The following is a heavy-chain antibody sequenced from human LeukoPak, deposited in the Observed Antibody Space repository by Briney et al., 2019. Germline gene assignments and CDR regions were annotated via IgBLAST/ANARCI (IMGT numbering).Heavy chain of an antibody. D-gene: IGHD4-17*01. CDR2: LSSSGGST. J-gene: IGHJ4*02. CDR1: GFFFSNYD. V-gene: IGHV3-23*01. Sequence: SGGSLRLSCVASGFFFSNYDMNWVRQAPGKGLEWVSGLSSSGGSTFYADSVKGRFTISRDNSKNTVYLQMNSLRGEDTAIYYCARGVTVTTDFWGQGTLATVSS. CDR3: ARGVTVTTDF.